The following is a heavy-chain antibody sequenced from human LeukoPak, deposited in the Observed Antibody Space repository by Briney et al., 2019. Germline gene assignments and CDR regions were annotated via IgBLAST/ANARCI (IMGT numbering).Heavy chain of an antibody. D-gene: IGHD3-22*01. J-gene: IGHJ4*02. Sequence: PSQTLSLTCAVSGGSISSGGYSWSWIRQPPGKGLEWIGYIYHSGSTYYNPSLKSRVTISVDTSKNQFSLKLSSVTAADTAVYYCARLGYWTHYYDSSGYSDYWGQGTLVTVSS. CDR2: IYHSGST. V-gene: IGHV4-30-2*01. CDR1: GGSISSGGYS. CDR3: ARLGYWTHYYDSSGYSDY.